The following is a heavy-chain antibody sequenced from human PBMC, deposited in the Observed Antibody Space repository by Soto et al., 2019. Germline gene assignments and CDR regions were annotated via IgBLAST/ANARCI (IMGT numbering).Heavy chain of an antibody. CDR3: AIEGGDLNWFDP. CDR2: ISSSSSTI. V-gene: IGHV3-48*01. CDR1: GFTFSSYS. J-gene: IGHJ5*02. Sequence: EVQLVESGGGLVQPGGSLRLSCAASGFTFSSYSMNWVRQDPGKGLEWVSYISSSSSTIYYADSVQGRFTISRDNAKNSLYLQMNSLRAEDTAVYYCAIEGGDLNWFDPWGQGTLVTVSS. D-gene: IGHD4-17*01.